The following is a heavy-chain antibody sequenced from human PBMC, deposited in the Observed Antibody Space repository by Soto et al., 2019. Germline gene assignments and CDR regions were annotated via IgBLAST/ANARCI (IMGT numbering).Heavy chain of an antibody. CDR2: ISGSGGTT. D-gene: IGHD2-8*01. CDR3: AKGGPVAVTVYTNKWFDP. V-gene: IGHV3-23*01. CDR1: GFTFSSYA. J-gene: IGHJ5*02. Sequence: EVQLLESGGDLAQPGGSLRLSCAASGFTFSSYAMTWVRQAPGKGLEWVSVISGSGGTTYYADSVKGRFTISRDNSENTLHLQMNSLRAQDTAVYYCAKGGPVAVTVYTNKWFDPWGQGTLVTVSS.